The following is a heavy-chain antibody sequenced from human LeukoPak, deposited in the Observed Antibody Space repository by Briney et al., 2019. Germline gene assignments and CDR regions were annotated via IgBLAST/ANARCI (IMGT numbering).Heavy chain of an antibody. CDR1: GGSITSSSYY. J-gene: IGHJ6*03. V-gene: IGHV4-39*01. CDR3: ASPPMIRGTYYFYYYMDV. D-gene: IGHD3-10*01. Sequence: SSETLSLTCTVSGGSITSSSYYWGWIRQPPGKGLEWIGSIYYSGSTYYNPSLKSRVTISVDTSKNQFSLKLSSVTAADTAVHYCASPPMIRGTYYFYYYMDVWGKGTTVTVSS. CDR2: IYYSGST.